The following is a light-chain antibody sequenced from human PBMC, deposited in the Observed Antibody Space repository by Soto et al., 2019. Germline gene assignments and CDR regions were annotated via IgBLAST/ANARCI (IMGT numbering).Light chain of an antibody. CDR2: DAS. CDR3: QHFDNLPYT. J-gene: IGKJ2*01. V-gene: IGKV1-33*01. CDR1: QDITNY. Sequence: DIQLTQSPSSLSASVGDRVTITCQASQDITNYLNWYRQKPGKAPELLIYDASNSETGVPSRFSGRGPGTDFTFTISSLQPEDIATYYCQHFDNLPYTFGQGTKLEIK.